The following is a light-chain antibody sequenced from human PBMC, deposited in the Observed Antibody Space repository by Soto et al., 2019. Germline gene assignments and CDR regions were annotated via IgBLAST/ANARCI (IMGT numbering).Light chain of an antibody. V-gene: IGLV2-14*01. Sequence: QSALTQPPSASGSPGQSVTISCTGTSSDVGGYNYVSWYQHHPDKAPKLIIYGVTNRPSGVSDRFSGSKTDNTASLTISGLQAEDEAAYYCFSHRSGNSHVFGTGTKLTVL. J-gene: IGLJ1*01. CDR3: FSHRSGNSHV. CDR1: SSDVGGYNY. CDR2: GVT.